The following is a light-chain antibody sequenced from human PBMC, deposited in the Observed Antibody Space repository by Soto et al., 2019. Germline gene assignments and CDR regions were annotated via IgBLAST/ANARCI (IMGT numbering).Light chain of an antibody. V-gene: IGKV3-11*01. CDR1: QSVSSY. CDR2: DAS. J-gene: IGKJ4*01. CDR3: QQRSNWPLLT. Sequence: EIVLTQSPATLSLSPGERATLSCRASQSVSSYLACYQQKPGQAPRLLIYDASNRATGIPARFSGSGSGTDFTLTISSLEPEDFAVYYCQQRSNWPLLTFGGGTKVDIK.